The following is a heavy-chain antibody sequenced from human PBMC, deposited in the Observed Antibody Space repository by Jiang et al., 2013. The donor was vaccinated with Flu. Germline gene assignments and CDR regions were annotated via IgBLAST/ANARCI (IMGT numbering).Heavy chain of an antibody. CDR2: IYPGDSET. D-gene: IGHD3-16*01. J-gene: IGHJ5*02. CDR3: ARRGGANWFDP. V-gene: IGHV5-51*01. Sequence: EWMGLIYPGDSETRYRPSFQGQVTISADKSISTAYLQWNSLEASDSAMYYCARRGGANWFDPWGQGTLVTVSS.